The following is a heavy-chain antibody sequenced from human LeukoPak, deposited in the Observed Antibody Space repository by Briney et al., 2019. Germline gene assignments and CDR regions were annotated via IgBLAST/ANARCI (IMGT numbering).Heavy chain of an antibody. Sequence: ASVKVSCKASGYRFTGHYMHWVRQAPGQGLEWMGWINPNSGGTNYAQKFQGRVTMTRDTSISTAYMELSRLRSDDTAVYYCARDDYGDYVSVYWGQGTPVTVSS. V-gene: IGHV1-2*02. J-gene: IGHJ4*02. D-gene: IGHD4-17*01. CDR1: GYRFTGHY. CDR3: ARDDYGDYVSVY. CDR2: INPNSGGT.